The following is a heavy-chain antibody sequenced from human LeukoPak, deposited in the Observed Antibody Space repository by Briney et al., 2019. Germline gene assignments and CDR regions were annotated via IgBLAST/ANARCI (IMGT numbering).Heavy chain of an antibody. CDR1: GFTFVSHG. V-gene: IGHV3-30*19. CDR3: ARVTLYGALGGYFDY. D-gene: IGHD4-17*01. J-gene: IGHJ4*02. CDR2: ASYDGSDK. Sequence: PGRSRRLAWAAAGFTFVSHGMHWVRQVAGKGRGWVAFASYDGSDKNYADSVKGRFTISRDNSKNTLYLQMNSLRVEDTAVYYCARVTLYGALGGYFDYWGQGTLVTVSS.